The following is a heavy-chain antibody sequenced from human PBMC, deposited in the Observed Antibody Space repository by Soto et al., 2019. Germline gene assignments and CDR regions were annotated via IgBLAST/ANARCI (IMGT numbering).Heavy chain of an antibody. D-gene: IGHD1-1*01. Sequence: ASVKVSCKASGYTFTSYDMYWVRQATGQGLEWMGWMNADNGNSGYSQNFQGRVTITRGTSISTTHMELTNLRSDDTAVYYCATRAENNGWNGFGADKYYFDFWGQGTLVTVSS. CDR1: GYTFTSYD. V-gene: IGHV1-8*01. CDR2: MNADNGNS. J-gene: IGHJ4*02. CDR3: ATRAENNGWNGFGADKYYFDF.